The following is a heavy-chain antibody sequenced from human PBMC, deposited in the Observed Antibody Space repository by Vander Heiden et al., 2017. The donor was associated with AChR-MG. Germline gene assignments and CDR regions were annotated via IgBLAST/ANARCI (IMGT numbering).Heavy chain of an antibody. V-gene: IGHV4-39*01. D-gene: IGHD2-15*01. CDR2: IYYSGNT. CDR3: ARHRGSGGRYYMDV. Sequence: QLQLQESGPGLVKPSETLSLTCTVSGGSINRSSYYWGWSRQPPGKGLEWMWSIYYSGNTYYNPSLKSRVTLSVDTSKNHFSLKLSSVTAADMAVYYCARHRGSGGRYYMDVWGKGTTGTVSS. J-gene: IGHJ6*03. CDR1: GGSINRSSYY.